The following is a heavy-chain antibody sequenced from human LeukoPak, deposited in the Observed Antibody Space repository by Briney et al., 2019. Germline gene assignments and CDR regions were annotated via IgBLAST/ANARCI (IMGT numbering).Heavy chain of an antibody. Sequence: PGGSLRLSCAASGFTFSSYSMNWVRQAPGKGLEWVSYISSSSSTIYYADSVEGRFTISRDNAKNSLYLQMNSLRAEDTAVYYCARVADGGIGFYDYVWGSYRQGFDYWGQGTLVTVSS. J-gene: IGHJ4*02. CDR1: GFTFSSYS. D-gene: IGHD3-16*02. V-gene: IGHV3-48*01. CDR3: ARVADGGIGFYDYVWGSYRQGFDY. CDR2: ISSSSSTI.